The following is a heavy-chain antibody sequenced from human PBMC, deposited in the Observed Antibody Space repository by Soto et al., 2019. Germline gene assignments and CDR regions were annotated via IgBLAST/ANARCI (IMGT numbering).Heavy chain of an antibody. CDR1: GFVFSGDG. D-gene: IGHD6-19*01. CDR2: ILYDGSKK. J-gene: IGHJ6*02. V-gene: IGHV3-30*18. CDR3: VKDGSSGWPYFDDMDV. Sequence: PGGSVRISCAEAGFVFSGDGMNWVRQAPGKGLEWVAVILYDGSKKYYADSVKGRFTISRDNSKNTLYLQMSSLRAEDTALYYCVKDGSSGWPYFDDMDVWGQGTTVTVSS.